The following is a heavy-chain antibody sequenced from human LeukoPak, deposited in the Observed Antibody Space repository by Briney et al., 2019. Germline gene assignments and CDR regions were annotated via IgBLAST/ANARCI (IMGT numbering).Heavy chain of an antibody. CDR3: ASLRGTTVPGFDY. V-gene: IGHV1-2*02. CDR2: INPNRGGT. CDR1: GYTFTGYY. J-gene: IGHJ4*02. D-gene: IGHD4-11*01. Sequence: ASVKVSCKASGYTFTGYYMHWVRQAPGQGLEWMECINPNRGGTHYAQKFQGTVTMTRDTYNSTAYMELSRLRSDDTAVYYSASLRGTTVPGFDYWGQGPLVTVSS.